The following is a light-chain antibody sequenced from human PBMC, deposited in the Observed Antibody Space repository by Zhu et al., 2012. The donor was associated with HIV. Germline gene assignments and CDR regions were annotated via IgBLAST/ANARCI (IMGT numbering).Light chain of an antibody. CDR1: HDVSNS. V-gene: IGKV1-9*01. CDR2: SAS. CDR3: QQFSNFPIT. J-gene: IGKJ3*01. Sequence: DIQLTQSPSFLSASVGDRVTITCRASHDVSNSLAWYQQTPDKAPKLLIYSASTLQTGVPSRFSGSGSGTEFTLTVSGLQPEDFATYYXQQFSNFPITFGPGTNVDIK.